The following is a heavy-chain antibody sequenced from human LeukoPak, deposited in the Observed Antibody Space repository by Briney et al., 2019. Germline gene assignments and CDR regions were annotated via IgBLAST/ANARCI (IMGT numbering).Heavy chain of an antibody. Sequence: SETLSLTCTVSGGSISSYYWSWIRQPPGKGLEWIGYLYTTGSSNYSPSLKSRVSISADTSKNHFSLKLRFVTAADTAVYYCARHSDYSKGYYFDFWGQGTLVTVSS. CDR2: LYTTGSS. D-gene: IGHD4-11*01. CDR3: ARHSDYSKGYYFDF. V-gene: IGHV4-4*09. CDR1: GGSISSYY. J-gene: IGHJ4*02.